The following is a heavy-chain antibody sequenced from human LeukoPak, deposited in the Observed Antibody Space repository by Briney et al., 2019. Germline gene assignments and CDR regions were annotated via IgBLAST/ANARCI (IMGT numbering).Heavy chain of an antibody. V-gene: IGHV3-30*04. J-gene: IGHJ3*02. CDR2: ISYDGSNK. CDR1: GFTFSSYA. Sequence: GGSLRLSCAASGFTFSSYAMHWVRQAPGKGLEWVAVISYDGSNKHYADSVKGRFTISRDNSKNTLYLQMNSLRAEDTAVYYCAREGDSSGSPAFDIWGQGTMVTVSS. D-gene: IGHD3-22*01. CDR3: AREGDSSGSPAFDI.